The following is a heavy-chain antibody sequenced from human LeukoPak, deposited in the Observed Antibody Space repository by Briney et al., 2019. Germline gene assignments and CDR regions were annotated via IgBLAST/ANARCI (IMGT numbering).Heavy chain of an antibody. CDR2: MNPNSGNT. J-gene: IGHJ4*02. V-gene: IGHV1-8*02. CDR3: ARGPDFWSGYYYY. CDR1: GYTFNVYD. D-gene: IGHD3-3*01. Sequence: ASVNVSCKASGYTFNVYDIHWVRQAPGQGLEWMGWMNPNSGNTGYAQKFQGRVTMTRNTSISTAYMELSSLRSEDTAVYYCARGPDFWSGYYYYWGQGTLVTVSS.